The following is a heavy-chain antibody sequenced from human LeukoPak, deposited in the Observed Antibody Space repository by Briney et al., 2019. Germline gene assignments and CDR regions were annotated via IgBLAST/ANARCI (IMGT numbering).Heavy chain of an antibody. J-gene: IGHJ6*03. CDR1: GFTFSIYG. D-gene: IGHD3-16*01. Sequence: GGSLRLSCAASGFTFSIYGMHWVRQAPGKGLEWGSDIWYDGSNKYYADSVMGRFTISRDNDKNSLYLQMNSLTAEDTAVCFCGRGEYYYYYMDVWGKGTTVTVSS. CDR3: GRGEYYYYYMDV. CDR2: IWYDGSNK. V-gene: IGHV3-33*01.